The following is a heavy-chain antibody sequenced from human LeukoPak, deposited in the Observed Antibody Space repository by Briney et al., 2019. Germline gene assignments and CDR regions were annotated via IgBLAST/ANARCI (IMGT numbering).Heavy chain of an antibody. Sequence: PGGPLRLSCAASGFTFSSYAMSWVRQAPRKGLEWVSAISGSGGSTYYADSVKGRFPISRDNSKNTLYLQMNSLRPEDTAVYYCAKASGRGGAFDIWGQGTMVTVSS. CDR2: ISGSGGST. J-gene: IGHJ3*02. CDR3: AKASGRGGAFDI. V-gene: IGHV3-23*01. CDR1: GFTFSSYA. D-gene: IGHD6-25*01.